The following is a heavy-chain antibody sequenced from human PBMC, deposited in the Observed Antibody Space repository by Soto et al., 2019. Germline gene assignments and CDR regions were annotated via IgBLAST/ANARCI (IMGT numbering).Heavy chain of an antibody. CDR1: GFTFSSYA. D-gene: IGHD3-3*01. J-gene: IGHJ3*02. CDR2: ISGSGGST. CDR3: ARSYDFWSGYYLNGGAAFDI. V-gene: IGHV3-23*01. Sequence: GGSLRLSCAASGFTFSSYAMSWVRQAPGKGLEWVSAISGSGGSTYYADSVKGRFTISRDNSKNTLYLQMNSLRAEDTAVYYCARSYDFWSGYYLNGGAAFDIWGQGTMVTVSS.